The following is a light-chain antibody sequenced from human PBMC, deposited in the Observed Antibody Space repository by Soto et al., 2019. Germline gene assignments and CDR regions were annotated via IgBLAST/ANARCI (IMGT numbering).Light chain of an antibody. CDR1: PSISSY. CDR3: HQRSTWPFT. J-gene: IGKJ3*01. CDR2: DAS. V-gene: IGKV3-11*01. Sequence: EIVLTPSPATLSLSPGERATLSCRASPSISSYLAWYQQKPDQAPRLLIYDASNRATGIPARFSGSGSETDFTLTISSQEPQDFAVYYCHQRSTWPFTFGPGTKVDI.